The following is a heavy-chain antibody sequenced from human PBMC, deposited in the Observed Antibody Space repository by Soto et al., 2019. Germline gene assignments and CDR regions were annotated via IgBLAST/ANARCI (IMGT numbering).Heavy chain of an antibody. CDR2: IDWDDDK. Sequence: SGPTLVNPTQTLTLTCTFSGFSLSTSGMRVSWIRQPPGKALERLARIDWDDDKFYSTSLKTRLTISKDTSKNQVVLTMTNMDPVDTATYYCAREPSIAAAGDYYYYGMDVWGQGTTVTVSS. V-gene: IGHV2-70*04. CDR3: AREPSIAAAGDYYYYGMDV. J-gene: IGHJ6*02. D-gene: IGHD6-13*01. CDR1: GFSLSTSGMR.